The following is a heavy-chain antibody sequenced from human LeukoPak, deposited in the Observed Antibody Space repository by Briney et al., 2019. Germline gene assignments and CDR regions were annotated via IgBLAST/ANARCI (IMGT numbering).Heavy chain of an antibody. CDR2: ISAYNGNT. CDR1: GYTFTSYG. D-gene: IGHD2-2*01. J-gene: IGHJ4*02. Sequence: ASVTVSCTASGYTFTSYGISWVRQAPGQGLEWMGWISAYNGNTNYAQKLQGRVTMTTDTSTSTAYMELRSLRSDDTAVYYCARERRYCSSTSCYGFPTVDYWGQGTLVTVSS. V-gene: IGHV1-18*01. CDR3: ARERRYCSSTSCYGFPTVDY.